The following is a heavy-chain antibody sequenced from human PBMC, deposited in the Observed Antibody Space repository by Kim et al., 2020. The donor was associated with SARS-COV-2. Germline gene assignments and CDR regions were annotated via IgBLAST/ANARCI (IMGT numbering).Heavy chain of an antibody. V-gene: IGHV3-23*01. D-gene: IGHD3-22*01. Sequence: GGSLRLSCAASGFTFSSHAMSWVRQAPGKGLEWVSAISGSGVSTYYADSVKGRFTIPRDNSKNTLNLQMNSLVAEDTAVYYCAKSGYSYDTGTDSHAEY. CDR2: ISGSGVST. CDR1: GFTFSSHA. CDR3: AKSGYSYDTGTDSHAEY. J-gene: IGHJ1*01.